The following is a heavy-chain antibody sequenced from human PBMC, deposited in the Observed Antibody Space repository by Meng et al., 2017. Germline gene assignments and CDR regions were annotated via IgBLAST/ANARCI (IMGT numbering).Heavy chain of an antibody. CDR2: INPNSGGT. J-gene: IGHJ1*01. D-gene: IGHD3-22*01. CDR3: ARGDYYDSSGYYSFWYFQH. Sequence: QGEVVQYGAEVKMPGASVKVSCKAYGCTFSGYYMHWVRQAPGQGLEWMGRINPNSGGTNYAQKFQGRVTMTRDTSISTAYMELSRLRSDDTAVYYCARGDYYDSSGYYSFWYFQHWGQGTLVTVSS. CDR1: GCTFSGYY. V-gene: IGHV1-2*06.